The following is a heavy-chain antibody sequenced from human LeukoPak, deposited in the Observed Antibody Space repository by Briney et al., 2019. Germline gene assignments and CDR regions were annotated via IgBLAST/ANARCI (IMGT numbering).Heavy chain of an antibody. Sequence: GRSLRLSCAASGFTFSSYAMHWVRQAPGKGLEWVAVISYDGSNKYYADSVKGRFTISRGNSKNTLYLQMNSLRAEDTAVYYCAGWSGPAFSPDDYWGQGTLVTVSS. CDR2: ISYDGSNK. D-gene: IGHD2-15*01. J-gene: IGHJ4*02. V-gene: IGHV3-30-3*01. CDR1: GFTFSSYA. CDR3: AGWSGPAFSPDDY.